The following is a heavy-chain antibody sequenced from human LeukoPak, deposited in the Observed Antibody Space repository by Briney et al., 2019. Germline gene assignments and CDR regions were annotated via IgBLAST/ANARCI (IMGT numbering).Heavy chain of an antibody. V-gene: IGHV4-59*01. CDR1: GGSISSYY. CDR3: ARNPGYSILGP. CDR2: IYYSGST. J-gene: IGHJ5*02. Sequence: SGTLSLTCTVSGGSISSYYWSWIRQPPGKGLEWIGYIYYSGSTNYTPSLKSRVTISVDTTKNQFSLKLSSVTAAATAVYYCARNPGYSILGPWGQGTLVTVSS. D-gene: IGHD4-11*01.